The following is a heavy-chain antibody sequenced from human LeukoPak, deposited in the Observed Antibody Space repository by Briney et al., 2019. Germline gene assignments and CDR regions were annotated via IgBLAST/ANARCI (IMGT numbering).Heavy chain of an antibody. CDR2: VYYSGST. CDR1: GGSISSCY. CDR3: ARLYRGSSGWSDY. J-gene: IGHJ4*02. V-gene: IGHV4-59*08. D-gene: IGHD6-19*01. Sequence: SETLSLTCTGSGGSISSCYWGWVRQAPGKGLEGIGYVYYSGSTNYNPSRKSGVTISVDTSKNQFSLMLSSVTAADTGDDCGARLYRGSSGWSDYWGQGTLVTVSS.